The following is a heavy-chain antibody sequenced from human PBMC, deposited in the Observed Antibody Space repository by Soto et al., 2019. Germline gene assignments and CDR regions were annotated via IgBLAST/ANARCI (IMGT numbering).Heavy chain of an antibody. CDR2: ISGSGGST. J-gene: IGHJ2*01. CDR1: GFTFSSYA. D-gene: IGHD5-18*01. Sequence: EVQLLESGGGLVQPGGSLRLSCAASGFTFSSYAMSWVRQAPGKGLEWVSAISGSGGSTYYADSVKGRVTISRDNSKNTLYMQMSSRRAEDTAVEYCAKFRTAMVHYFDLWGRGTLVTVSS. V-gene: IGHV3-23*01. CDR3: AKFRTAMVHYFDL.